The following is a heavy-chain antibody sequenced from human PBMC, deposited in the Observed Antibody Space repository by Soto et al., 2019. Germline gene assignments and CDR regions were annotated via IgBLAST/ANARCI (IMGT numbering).Heavy chain of an antibody. CDR3: ARGKMTTVTTLGWYFDL. J-gene: IGHJ2*01. Sequence: QVQLVQSGAEVKKPGSSVKVSCKASGGTFSSYTISWVRQAPGQGLEWMGRIIPILGIANYAQKFQGRVTITADKATSTAYMELSSLRSEVTAVYYCARGKMTTVTTLGWYFDLWGRGTLVTVSS. D-gene: IGHD4-17*01. V-gene: IGHV1-69*02. CDR1: GGTFSSYT. CDR2: IIPILGIA.